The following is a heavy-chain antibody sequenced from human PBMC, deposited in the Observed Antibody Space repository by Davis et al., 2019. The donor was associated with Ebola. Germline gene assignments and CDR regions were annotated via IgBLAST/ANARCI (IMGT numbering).Heavy chain of an antibody. D-gene: IGHD3-10*01. CDR2: ISAYNGNT. V-gene: IGHV1-18*01. CDR1: GYTFTSYG. CDR3: ARDWGYYGSGSYYNRLDY. J-gene: IGHJ4*02. Sequence: ASVKVSCKASGYTFTSYGISWVRQAPGQGLEWMGWISAYNGNTNYAQKLQGRVTMTTDTSTSTAYMVLRSLRSDDTAVYYCARDWGYYGSGSYYNRLDYWGQGTLVTVSS.